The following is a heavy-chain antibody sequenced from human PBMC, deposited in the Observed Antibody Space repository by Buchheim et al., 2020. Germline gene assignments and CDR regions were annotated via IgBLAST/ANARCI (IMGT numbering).Heavy chain of an antibody. CDR3: AKNLGVGNSQYFHH. V-gene: IGHV3-23*01. D-gene: IGHD4-23*01. Sequence: EVQVLESGGGLVQPGGSLRLSCAASGFTFSSYAMSWVRQTPGKGLEWVSSISGSGDSTFYADSVKGRFAISRDNSKNTLYLEMNSLGAEDTALYYCAKNLGVGNSQYFHHWGQGTL. CDR1: GFTFSSYA. J-gene: IGHJ1*01. CDR2: ISGSGDST.